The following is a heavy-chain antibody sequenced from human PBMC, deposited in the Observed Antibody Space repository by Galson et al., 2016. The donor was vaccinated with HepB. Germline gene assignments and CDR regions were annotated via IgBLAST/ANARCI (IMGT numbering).Heavy chain of an antibody. V-gene: IGHV3-21*04. Sequence: SLRLSCAASGFTFSTYSMNWVRLAPGKGLEWVSSTDSTSRYIYYADSVRGRFTITRDNAQKSLYLQMTSLIAEDTAVYYCARTEDCFGYCPQKYYLASWGRGTLVTVSS. D-gene: IGHD2-21*02. J-gene: IGHJ4*02. CDR2: TDSTSRYI. CDR1: GFTFSTYS. CDR3: ARTEDCFGYCPQKYYLAS.